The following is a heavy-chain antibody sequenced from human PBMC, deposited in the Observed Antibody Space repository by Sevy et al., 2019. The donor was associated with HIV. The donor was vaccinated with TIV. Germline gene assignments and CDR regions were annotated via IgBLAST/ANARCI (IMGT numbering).Heavy chain of an antibody. CDR3: AKWSMGGARWLQLGAFDI. D-gene: IGHD5-12*01. CDR2: ISYDGSNK. CDR1: GFTFSSYG. V-gene: IGHV3-30*18. J-gene: IGHJ3*02. Sequence: GGSLRLSFAASGFTFSSYGMHWVRQAPGKGLEWVAVISYDGSNKYYGDSVKGRFTISRDNSKNTLYLQMNSLRAEDTAVYYCAKWSMGGARWLQLGAFDIWGQGTMVTVSS.